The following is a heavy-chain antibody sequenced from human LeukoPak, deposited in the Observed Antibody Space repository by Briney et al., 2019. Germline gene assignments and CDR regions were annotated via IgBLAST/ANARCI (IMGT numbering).Heavy chain of an antibody. D-gene: IGHD6-19*01. J-gene: IGHJ3*02. Sequence: GGSLRLSCAASGFTFSSYSMNWVRQAPGKGLEWVSSISSSSSYIYYADSVKGRFTISRDNAKNSLYLQMNSLRAEDTALYYCAKDMGRGYSSGWFPHAFDIWGQGTMVTVSS. CDR2: ISSSSSYI. CDR1: GFTFSSYS. CDR3: AKDMGRGYSSGWFPHAFDI. V-gene: IGHV3-21*04.